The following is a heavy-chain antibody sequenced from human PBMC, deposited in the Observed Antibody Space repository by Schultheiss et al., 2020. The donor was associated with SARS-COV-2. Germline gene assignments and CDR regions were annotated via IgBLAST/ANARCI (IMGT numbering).Heavy chain of an antibody. CDR1: GGSFSGYY. V-gene: IGHV4-34*01. Sequence: SETLSLTCAVYGGSFSGYYWSWIRQPPGKGLEWIGEINHSGSTNYNPSLKSRVTISVDTSKNQFSLKLSSVTAADTAVYYCARSPYDFWSGYYRYFDYWGQGTLVTVSS. CDR3: ARSPYDFWSGYYRYFDY. J-gene: IGHJ4*02. CDR2: INHSGST. D-gene: IGHD3-3*01.